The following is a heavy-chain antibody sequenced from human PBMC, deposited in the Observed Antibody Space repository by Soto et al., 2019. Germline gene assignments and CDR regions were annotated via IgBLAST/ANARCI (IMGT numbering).Heavy chain of an antibody. J-gene: IGHJ6*02. V-gene: IGHV3-13*05. Sequence: EVQLVESGGGLVQPGGSLRLSCAASGFTFRNYDMHWVRQGTGKGLEWVSGISAAGDPDYADSVEGRFTSSRENAQNSFFLQMNSLRVGATADYYCARTDRDFYGLDVWGQGTTVIVSS. CDR2: ISAAGDP. CDR3: ARTDRDFYGLDV. CDR1: GFTFRNYD.